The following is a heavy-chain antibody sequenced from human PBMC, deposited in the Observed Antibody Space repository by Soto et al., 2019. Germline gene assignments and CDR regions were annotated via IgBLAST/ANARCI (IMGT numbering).Heavy chain of an antibody. CDR3: ARGSIPSYWYFDL. CDR2: ISANNGNT. J-gene: IGHJ2*01. V-gene: IGHV1-18*01. Sequence: ASVKVSCKASGYTFTSYGISWVRQASGQGLEWMGWISANNGNTNYAQKLQGRVTMTTNTSTSTAYMELSSLRSEDTAVYYCARGSIPSYWYFDLWGRGTLVTVSS. CDR1: GYTFTSYG.